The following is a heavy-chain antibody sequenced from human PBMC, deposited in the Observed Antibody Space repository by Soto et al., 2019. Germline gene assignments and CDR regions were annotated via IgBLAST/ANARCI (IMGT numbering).Heavy chain of an antibody. J-gene: IGHJ4*02. V-gene: IGHV2-5*01. CDR3: AHRTSSSSGGFDY. Sequence: SGPTPVNPTQTVTLTCTFSGFSISTGEVGVGWIRQPPGKALEWLVSIYWSDDKRYSPSLESRLTITKDAAKEHVVLTTTNMDPLDTATYYSAHRTSSSSGGFDYWRQGTLVTVSS. CDR2: IYWSDDK. D-gene: IGHD6-6*01. CDR1: GFSISTGEVG.